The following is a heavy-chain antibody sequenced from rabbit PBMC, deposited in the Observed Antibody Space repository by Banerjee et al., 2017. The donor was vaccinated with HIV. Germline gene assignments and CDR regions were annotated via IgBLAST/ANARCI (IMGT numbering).Heavy chain of an antibody. V-gene: IGHV1S45*01. CDR3: ANRYVSISGYNL. D-gene: IGHD1-1*01. CDR2: IDTGSRGYT. J-gene: IGHJ4*01. CDR1: AFSFSNKYV. Sequence: QEQLEESGGGLVKPEGSLTLTCTASAFSFSNKYVMCWVRQAPGKGLEWIACIDTGSRGYTWYASWAKGRFTISKTSSTTVTLQMTSLTAADTATYFCANRYVSISGYNLWGPGTLVTVS.